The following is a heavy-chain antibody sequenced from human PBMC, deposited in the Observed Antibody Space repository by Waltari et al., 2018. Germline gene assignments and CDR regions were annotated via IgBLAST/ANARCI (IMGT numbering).Heavy chain of an antibody. J-gene: IGHJ3*01. CDR1: GFTIRNYY. D-gene: IGHD3-22*01. Sequence: DVQLVETGGGLIQPGGSLRLCCSVSGFTIRNYYITWFRLTPGKGLEWVSSISSAGNTYYAASLTGRFTISRDSINNTLFRQMNNLRAEDTAIYCCARVIRDGPSGFYAIAAFDLWGQGTMVTVSS. CDR3: ARVIRDGPSGFYAIAAFDL. CDR2: ISSAGNT. V-gene: IGHV3-53*02.